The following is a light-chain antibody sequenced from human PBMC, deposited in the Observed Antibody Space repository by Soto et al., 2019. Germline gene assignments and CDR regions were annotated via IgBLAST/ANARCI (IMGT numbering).Light chain of an antibody. CDR3: QKYNSDPWT. V-gene: IGKV3-15*01. CDR2: DAS. CDR1: QSVRSN. Sequence: EKLMTQSPSTLSVSPGERATLSCRASQSVRSNLAWYQQKPGQPPRLLIYDASTRATGIPSRFRGSGSGTECTLTISSLPPEDVETYYCQKYNSDPWTFGQGTKVDI. J-gene: IGKJ1*01.